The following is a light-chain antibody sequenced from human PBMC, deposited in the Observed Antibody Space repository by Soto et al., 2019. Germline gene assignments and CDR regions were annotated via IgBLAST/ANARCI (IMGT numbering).Light chain of an antibody. V-gene: IGKV3-11*01. CDR2: DAS. CDR3: QQRSNWPPIT. Sequence: IVFTQSQGTLSLSPVERATLSCRASQSVSSYLAWYQQKPGQAPRLLIYDASNRATGIPARFSGSGSGTDFTLTISSLEPEDFAVYYCQQRSNWPPITFGQGTRLEI. CDR1: QSVSSY. J-gene: IGKJ5*01.